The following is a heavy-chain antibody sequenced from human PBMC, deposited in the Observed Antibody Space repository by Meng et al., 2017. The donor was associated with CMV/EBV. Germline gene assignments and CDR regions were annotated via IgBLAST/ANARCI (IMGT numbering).Heavy chain of an antibody. Sequence: GESLKISCAASGFTFSSYSMNWVRQAPGKGLEWVSSISSSSSYIYYADSVKGRFTISRDNAKNSLYLQMNSPRAEDTAVYYCARDPHPYDFWSGYYNPFYYYGMDVWGQGTTVTVSS. D-gene: IGHD3-3*01. CDR3: ARDPHPYDFWSGYYNPFYYYGMDV. J-gene: IGHJ6*02. CDR1: GFTFSSYS. V-gene: IGHV3-21*01. CDR2: ISSSSSYI.